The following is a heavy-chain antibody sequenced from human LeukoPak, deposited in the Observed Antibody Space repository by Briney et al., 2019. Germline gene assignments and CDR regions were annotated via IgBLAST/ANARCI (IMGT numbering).Heavy chain of an antibody. J-gene: IGHJ4*02. V-gene: IGHV4-34*01. Sequence: SETLSLTCAVYGGSFSGYYWSWIRQPPGKGLEWIGEINHSGSTNYNPSLKSRVTISVDTSKNQFSLKLSSVTAADTAVYYCARRDYDYVWGSYPYTQYYLDYWGQGTLVTVSS. CDR2: INHSGST. D-gene: IGHD3-16*01. CDR1: GGSFSGYY. CDR3: ARRDYDYVWGSYPYTQYYLDY.